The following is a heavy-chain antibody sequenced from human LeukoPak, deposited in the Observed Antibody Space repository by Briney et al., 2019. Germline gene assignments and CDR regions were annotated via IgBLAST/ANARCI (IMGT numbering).Heavy chain of an antibody. J-gene: IGHJ5*02. V-gene: IGHV4-34*01. Sequence: KASETLSLTCAVYGGSFSGYYWSWIRQPPGKGLEWIGEINHSGSTNYNPSLKSRVTISVDTSKHQFSPKLSSVTAADAAVYYCARGLIVATIILENLVNWFDPWGQGTLVTVSS. D-gene: IGHD5-12*01. CDR2: INHSGST. CDR3: ARGLIVATIILENLVNWFDP. CDR1: GGSFSGYY.